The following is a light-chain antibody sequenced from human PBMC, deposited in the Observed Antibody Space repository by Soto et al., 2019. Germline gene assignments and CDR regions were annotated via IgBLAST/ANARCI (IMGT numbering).Light chain of an antibody. V-gene: IGKV3-11*01. CDR3: QQRSNWPST. J-gene: IGKJ5*01. CDR1: QSVSSY. Sequence: EIVLTQSPATLSLSPGERATLSCRASQSVSSYLAWYQQKPGQAPRLLIYDASNRATGIPARFSGSGSGTDFTFTISSLEPEDFAVYYCQQRSNWPSTFGQGTRLEIK. CDR2: DAS.